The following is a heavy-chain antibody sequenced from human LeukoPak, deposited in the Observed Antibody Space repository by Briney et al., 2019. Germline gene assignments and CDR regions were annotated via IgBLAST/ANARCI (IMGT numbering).Heavy chain of an antibody. J-gene: IGHJ2*01. CDR3: PITPPTTRTDDYWYFDL. D-gene: IGHD4-17*01. CDR1: GGSISSSSYY. V-gene: IGHV4-39*07. CDR2: IYYSGST. Sequence: SETLSLTCTVSGGSISSSSYYWGWIRQPPGKGLEWIGSIYYSGSTYYNPSLKSRVTISVDTSKDQFSLKLSSVTAADTAVYNCPITPPTTRTDDYWYFDLWGRGTLVTVSS.